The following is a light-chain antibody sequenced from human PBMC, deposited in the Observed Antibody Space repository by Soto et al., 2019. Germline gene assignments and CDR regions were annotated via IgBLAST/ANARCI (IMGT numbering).Light chain of an antibody. Sequence: IQMTQSPSSLSASVGDRVTITCRASQGIRNDLGWYQQKPGKAPKLLIYKASTLKSGVPSRFSGSGSGTEFTLTISSLQPDDFATYYCQHYNSYSEAFGQGTKVDIK. CDR2: KAS. V-gene: IGKV1-5*03. J-gene: IGKJ1*01. CDR3: QHYNSYSEA. CDR1: QGIRND.